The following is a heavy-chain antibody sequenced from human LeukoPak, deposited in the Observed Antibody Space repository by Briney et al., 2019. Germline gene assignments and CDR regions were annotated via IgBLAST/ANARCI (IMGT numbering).Heavy chain of an antibody. D-gene: IGHD1-26*01. Sequence: GASVKVSCKASGYTFTSYYMHWVRQAPGQGLEWMGIINPSGGSTSYAQKFQGRVTMTRDTSTSTVYMELSCLRSEDTAVYYCARAEGATTDAFDIWGQGTMVTVSS. CDR2: INPSGGST. V-gene: IGHV1-46*01. J-gene: IGHJ3*02. CDR3: ARAEGATTDAFDI. CDR1: GYTFTSYY.